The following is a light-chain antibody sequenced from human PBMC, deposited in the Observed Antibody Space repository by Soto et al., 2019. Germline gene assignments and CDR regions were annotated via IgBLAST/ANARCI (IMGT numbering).Light chain of an antibody. CDR3: QSYDSSLSGAV. Sequence: QSVLTQPPSVSGAPGQRVTISCTGSSSNIGAGYDVHWYQQLPGTAPKLLIYGNSNRPSGVPDRFSGYKSGISASLAITGLQAEDEADYYCQSYDSSLSGAVFGGGTQLTVL. J-gene: IGLJ7*01. CDR1: SSNIGAGYD. CDR2: GNS. V-gene: IGLV1-40*01.